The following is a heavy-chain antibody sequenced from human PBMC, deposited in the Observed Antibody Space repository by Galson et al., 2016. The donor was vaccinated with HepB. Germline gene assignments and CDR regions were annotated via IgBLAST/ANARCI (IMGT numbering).Heavy chain of an antibody. V-gene: IGHV3-74*01. J-gene: IGHJ3*02. CDR2: INSDGSEE. CDR1: GFTFSRHW. Sequence: SLRLSCAASGFTFSRHWVHWVRQAPGKGLVWVSRINSDGSEEFYVDSVKGRFTISRDNAKNSLYLQMNSPRAEDSAVYYCTRSSSSAFDIWGQGTMVTVSS. D-gene: IGHD6-6*01. CDR3: TRSSSSAFDI.